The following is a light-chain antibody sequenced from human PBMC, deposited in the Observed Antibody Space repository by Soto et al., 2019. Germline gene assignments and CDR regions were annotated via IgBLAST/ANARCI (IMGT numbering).Light chain of an antibody. V-gene: IGLV2-14*01. J-gene: IGLJ1*01. CDR1: SSDVVGYNY. CDR3: SSYTSSSTLHYV. Sequence: QSVLTQPASVPGSPGQSITISCTGTSSDVVGYNYVSWYQQHPGKAPNLMIYDVSNRPSGVSNRFSGSKSGNTASLTISGLQAEDEADYYCSSYTSSSTLHYVFGTGTKVPVL. CDR2: DVS.